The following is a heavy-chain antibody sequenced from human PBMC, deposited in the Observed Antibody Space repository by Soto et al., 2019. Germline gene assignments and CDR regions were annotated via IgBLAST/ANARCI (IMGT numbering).Heavy chain of an antibody. Sequence: QVQLVQSGAEVKKPGSSVKVSCKASGGTFSSYAISWVRQAPGQGLEWMGGIIPIFGTANYAQKFQGRVTITADESTSTAYMELSSLRSEDTAVYYCAREGTMVRGVIRVGYYIDYWGQGTLVTVSS. CDR2: IIPIFGTA. CDR3: AREGTMVRGVIRVGYYIDY. CDR1: GGTFSSYA. J-gene: IGHJ4*02. D-gene: IGHD3-10*01. V-gene: IGHV1-69*01.